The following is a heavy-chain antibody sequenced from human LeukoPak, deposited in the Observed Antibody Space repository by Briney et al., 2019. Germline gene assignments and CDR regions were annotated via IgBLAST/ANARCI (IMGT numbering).Heavy chain of an antibody. CDR3: ATGLQYGLWGVPYFYYMHA. D-gene: IGHD3-10*01. J-gene: IGHJ6*03. Sequence: ASVKVSCKASGYTFTDYYMNWVRQAPGHGFEWMGWVNPRNGGTHYAQNFQGRVTITGDTSITTAYMELASLTSDDTAVYYCATGLQYGLWGVPYFYYMHAWGEGTTVTVSS. CDR2: VNPRNGGT. V-gene: IGHV1-2*02. CDR1: GYTFTDYY.